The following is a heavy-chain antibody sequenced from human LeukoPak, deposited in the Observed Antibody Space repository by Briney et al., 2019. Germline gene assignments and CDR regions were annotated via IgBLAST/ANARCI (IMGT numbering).Heavy chain of an antibody. CDR3: ARDDWGY. CDR1: GGSISSYY. CDR2: IYISGST. J-gene: IGHJ4*02. V-gene: IGHV4-4*07. Sequence: SETLSLTCTVSGGSISSYYWNWIRQPAGKGLEWIGRIYISGSTNYNPSLKSRVTMSIDTSKNQISLKLRSVTATDTAVYYYARDDWGYWGQGTTVTVSS. D-gene: IGHD3-9*01.